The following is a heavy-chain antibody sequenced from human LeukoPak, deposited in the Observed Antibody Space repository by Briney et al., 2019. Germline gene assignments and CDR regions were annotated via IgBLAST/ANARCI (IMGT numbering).Heavy chain of an antibody. CDR3: ARDQRSLFDV. D-gene: IGHD1-26*01. V-gene: IGHV4-39*07. Sequence: SQTLSLTCTVSGGSISSGSYYWGWIRQPPGKGLEWIASIYSGGNTFHNPSLKSRVTISLDTSKNQFSLKLTSVTTADTAVYYCARDQRSLFDVWGQGSLVIVSS. CDR2: IYSGGNT. J-gene: IGHJ4*02. CDR1: GGSISSGSYY.